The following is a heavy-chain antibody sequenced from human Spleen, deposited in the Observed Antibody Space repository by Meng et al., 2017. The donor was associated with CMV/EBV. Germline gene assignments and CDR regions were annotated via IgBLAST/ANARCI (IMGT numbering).Heavy chain of an antibody. CDR2: VNSDGSST. D-gene: IGHD4-11*01. CDR3: VRDLVDYTNRRFDY. CDR1: GFTFTRYW. Sequence: SGFTFTRYWMPWVRQPPGKGLVWVSRVNSDGSSTTYADSVKGRFTISRDNAKNTLSLQMNSLRAEDTAVYYCVRDLVDYTNRRFDYWGQGTLVTVSS. J-gene: IGHJ4*02. V-gene: IGHV3-74*01.